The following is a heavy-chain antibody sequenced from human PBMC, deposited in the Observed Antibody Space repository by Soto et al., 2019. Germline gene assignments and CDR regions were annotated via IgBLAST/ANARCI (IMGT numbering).Heavy chain of an antibody. CDR3: ASLLSEYNYGYYFDY. Sequence: EVQLVQSGAEVKKPGESLRISCKGSGYSFTSYWISWVRQMPGKGPEWMGRIDPSDSYTNYSPSFQGHVTISADKSISTAYLQWSSLKASDTAMYYCASLLSEYNYGYYFDYWGQGTLVTVSS. J-gene: IGHJ4*02. D-gene: IGHD5-18*01. CDR2: IDPSDSYT. V-gene: IGHV5-10-1*01. CDR1: GYSFTSYW.